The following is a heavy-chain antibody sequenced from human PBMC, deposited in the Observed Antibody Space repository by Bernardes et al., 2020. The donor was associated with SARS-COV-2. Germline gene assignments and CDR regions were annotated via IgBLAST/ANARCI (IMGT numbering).Heavy chain of an antibody. CDR2: INPNSGGT. D-gene: IGHD6-13*01. Sequence: ASVKVSCKASGYTFTGYYMHWVRQAPGQGLEWMGWINPNSGGTNYAQKFQGWVTMTRDTSISTAYMELSRLRSDDTAVYYCASDLGGKSRSWQCDYWGQGTLVNVSS. V-gene: IGHV1-2*04. J-gene: IGHJ4*02. CDR3: ASDLGGKSRSWQCDY. CDR1: GYTFTGYY.